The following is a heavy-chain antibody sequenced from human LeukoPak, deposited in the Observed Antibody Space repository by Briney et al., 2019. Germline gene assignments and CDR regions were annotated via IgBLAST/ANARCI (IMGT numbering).Heavy chain of an antibody. Sequence: GGSLRLSCAASGFTFSDHVMHWVRQAPDKGLEWVAMISYDGNNKYYADSVKGRFTISRDNAKNSLYLQMNSLRAEDTAVYYCARRYFDYWGQGTLVTVSS. CDR2: ISYDGNNK. CDR1: GFTFSDHV. CDR3: ARRYFDY. J-gene: IGHJ4*02. V-gene: IGHV3-30-3*01.